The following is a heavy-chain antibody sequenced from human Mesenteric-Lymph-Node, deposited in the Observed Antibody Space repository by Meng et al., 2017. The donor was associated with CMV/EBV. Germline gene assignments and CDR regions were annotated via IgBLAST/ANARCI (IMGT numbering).Heavy chain of an antibody. CDR2: ISSSSYI. CDR1: GFTFSSYS. Sequence: GESLKISCAASGFTFSSYSMNWVRQAPGKGLEWVSSISSSSYIYYADSVKGRFTISRDNAKNSLYLQMDSLRAEDTAVYYCARAPIGTAAYWGQGTLVTVSS. V-gene: IGHV3-21*04. CDR3: ARAPIGTAAY. J-gene: IGHJ4*02. D-gene: IGHD1-1*01.